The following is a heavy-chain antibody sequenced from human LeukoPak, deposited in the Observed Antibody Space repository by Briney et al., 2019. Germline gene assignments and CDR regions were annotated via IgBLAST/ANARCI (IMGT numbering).Heavy chain of an antibody. D-gene: IGHD4-17*01. CDR3: ARVGVKYGDYYFDY. CDR2: IFYSGST. V-gene: IGHV4-39*07. J-gene: IGHJ4*02. Sequence: PSETLSLTCTVSGGSISTSNYYWGWIRQPPGKGLEWIGNIFYSGSTYYSPSLRSRVTISLDTSRNQFSLKLSSVTAADTAVYYCARVGVKYGDYYFDYWGQGTLVTVSS. CDR1: GGSISTSNYY.